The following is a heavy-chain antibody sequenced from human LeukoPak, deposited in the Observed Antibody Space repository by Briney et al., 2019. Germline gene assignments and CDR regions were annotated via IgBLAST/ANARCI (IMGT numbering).Heavy chain of an antibody. CDR3: ARDLRWPPSG. V-gene: IGHV4-34*01. Sequence: SETLSLTCAVYGGSFSGYYWSWIRQPPGKGLEWIGEINHSGSTNYNPPLKSRVTISVDTSKNQFSLKLSSVTAADTAVYYCARDLRWPPSGWGQGTLVTVSS. CDR2: INHSGST. D-gene: IGHD4-23*01. CDR1: GGSFSGYY. J-gene: IGHJ4*02.